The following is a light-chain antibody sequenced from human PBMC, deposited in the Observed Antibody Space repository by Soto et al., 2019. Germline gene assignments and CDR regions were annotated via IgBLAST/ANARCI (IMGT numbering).Light chain of an antibody. J-gene: IGKJ4*01. V-gene: IGKV1-27*01. Sequence: DIPMPKSPSSMSASVGDRVTITCRASQGISNYLAWYQQKPGKVPKLLIYAASTLQSWVPSRFSGSGSGTDFTLTSRRLQTEDVATYYWQKYNSAPLTFGGGTKVELK. CDR2: AAS. CDR1: QGISNY. CDR3: QKYNSAPLT.